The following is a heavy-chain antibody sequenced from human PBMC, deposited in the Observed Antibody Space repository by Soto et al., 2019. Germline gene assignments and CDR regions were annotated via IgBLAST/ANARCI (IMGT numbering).Heavy chain of an antibody. J-gene: IGHJ4*02. CDR2: ISGSGGST. V-gene: IGHV3-23*01. CDR3: AKGFSDYVWGSYRYPFDY. Sequence: GGSLRLSCAASGFTFSSYAMSWVRQAPGKGLEWVSAISGSGGSTYYADSVKGRFTIPRDNSKNTLYLQMNSLRAEDTAVYYCAKGFSDYVWGSYRYPFDYWGQGTLVTVSS. D-gene: IGHD3-16*02. CDR1: GFTFSSYA.